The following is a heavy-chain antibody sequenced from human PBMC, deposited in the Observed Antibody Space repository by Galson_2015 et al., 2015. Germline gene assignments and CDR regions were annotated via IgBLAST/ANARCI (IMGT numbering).Heavy chain of an antibody. Sequence: SLRLSCAASGFIFSNAWMSWVRQAPGKGLEWVGRIKSKSVGGTTDYAAPVKGRFTASGDDSKNIAYLQMNSLKPEDTAMYYCTTDFSDGWFGGWGQGTLVTVPS. CDR2: IKSKSVGGTT. V-gene: IGHV3-15*01. CDR3: TTDFSDGWFGG. CDR1: GFIFSNAW. D-gene: IGHD3-10*01. J-gene: IGHJ4*02.